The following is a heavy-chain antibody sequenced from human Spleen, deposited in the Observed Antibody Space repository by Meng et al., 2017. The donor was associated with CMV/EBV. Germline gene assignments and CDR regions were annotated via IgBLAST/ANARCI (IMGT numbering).Heavy chain of an antibody. Sequence: ASVKVSCKASGYTFTNYYMHWVRQAPGQGLEWMGFSNPSGGSTTYAQKFQGRVTVTRDTSISTAYMELSRLRSDDTAVYYCAREPTRYSYGHEDYWGQGTLVTVSS. CDR3: AREPTRYSYGHEDY. CDR2: SNPSGGST. CDR1: GYTFTNYY. D-gene: IGHD5-18*01. V-gene: IGHV1-2*02. J-gene: IGHJ4*02.